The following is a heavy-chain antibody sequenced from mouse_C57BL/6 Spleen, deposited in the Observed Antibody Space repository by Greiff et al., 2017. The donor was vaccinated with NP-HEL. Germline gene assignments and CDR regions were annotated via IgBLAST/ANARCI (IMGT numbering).Heavy chain of an antibody. CDR1: GFTFSSYG. CDR2: ISSGGSYT. J-gene: IGHJ3*01. D-gene: IGHD2-4*01. V-gene: IGHV5-6*01. Sequence: EVKVVESGGDLVKPGGSLKLSCAASGFTFSSYGMSWVRQTPDKRLEWVATISSGGSYTYYPDRVKGRFTISRDNAKNTLYLQMSSLKSEDTAMYCCASPLYYDYDEFAYWGQGTLVTVSA. CDR3: ASPLYYDYDEFAY.